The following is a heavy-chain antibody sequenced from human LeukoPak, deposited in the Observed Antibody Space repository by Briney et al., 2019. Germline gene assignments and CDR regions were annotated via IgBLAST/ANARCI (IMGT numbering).Heavy chain of an antibody. CDR3: ARPTTVTMVDAFDL. V-gene: IGHV3-7*04. D-gene: IGHD4-17*01. CDR1: GFNFSSYW. CDR2: IKQDGTEK. Sequence: PGGSLRLSCAAVGFNFSSYWMTWVRQAPGKGLECVANIKQDGTEKYYVDSVKGRFTISRDNAKNSVYLQMNSLRAVDTAVYFCARPTTVTMVDAFDLWGLGTMVTVSS. J-gene: IGHJ3*01.